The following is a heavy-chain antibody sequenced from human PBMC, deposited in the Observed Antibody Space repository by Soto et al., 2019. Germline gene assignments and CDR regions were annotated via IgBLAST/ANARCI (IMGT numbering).Heavy chain of an antibody. CDR2: ISGGGSTA. D-gene: IGHD3-22*01. CDR1: GFTFTSYV. V-gene: IGHV3-23*01. CDR3: AKDSNKYSSSLRGRYFDY. J-gene: IGHJ4*02. Sequence: EVQLLESGGGPVQRGGSQRLSCAASGFTFTSYVMSWVRQAPGKGLEWVAGISGGGSTAFYADSVKGRFTISRDNAKNTLVLQMDSLRAEDTAIYYCAKDSNKYSSSLRGRYFDYWGQGTLVTVSS.